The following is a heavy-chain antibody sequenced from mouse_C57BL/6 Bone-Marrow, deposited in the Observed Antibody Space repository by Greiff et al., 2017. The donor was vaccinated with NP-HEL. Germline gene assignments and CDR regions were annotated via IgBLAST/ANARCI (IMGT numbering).Heavy chain of an antibody. CDR3: ARPLFAY. J-gene: IGHJ3*01. CDR1: GYTFTSYW. Sequence: QVQLQQSGAELVKPGASVKLSCKASGYTFTSYWIQWVKQRPGQGLEWIGEIDPSDSYTNYNQKFKGKATLTVDTSSSTAYMQLSSLTSEDSAVYYCARPLFAYWGQGTLVTVSA. V-gene: IGHV1-50*01. CDR2: IDPSDSYT.